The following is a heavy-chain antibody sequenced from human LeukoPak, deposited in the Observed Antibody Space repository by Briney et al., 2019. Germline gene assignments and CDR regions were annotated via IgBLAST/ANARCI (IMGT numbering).Heavy chain of an antibody. CDR2: INLGGSAK. D-gene: IGHD7-27*01. J-gene: IGHJ4*02. Sequence: GGSLRLSCSASGFAFSDYWMNWVRQAPGKGPEWVANINLGGSAKLYVDSVKGRCTISRDNAKNSLYLQMDSLRVEDTAVYYCAAWGLHNYWGQGTLVTVSS. V-gene: IGHV3-7*01. CDR1: GFAFSDYW. CDR3: AAWGLHNY.